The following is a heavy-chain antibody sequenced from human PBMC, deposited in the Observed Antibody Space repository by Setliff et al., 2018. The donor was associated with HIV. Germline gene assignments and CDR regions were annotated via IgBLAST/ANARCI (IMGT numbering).Heavy chain of an antibody. V-gene: IGHV4-34*01. CDR3: ARVKSIKTTLVRLWPRFDL. Sequence: KPSETLSLTCAVYTESLTRYDWAWIRQSPEKGLEWIGEIDDSGSIIYNPSLQSRVTMSVDTSKNQFSLKVRSLTAADTVLYYCARVKSIKTTLVRLWPRFDLWGQGTQVTVSS. CDR2: IDDSGSI. D-gene: IGHD3-10*01. J-gene: IGHJ5*02. CDR1: TESLTRYD.